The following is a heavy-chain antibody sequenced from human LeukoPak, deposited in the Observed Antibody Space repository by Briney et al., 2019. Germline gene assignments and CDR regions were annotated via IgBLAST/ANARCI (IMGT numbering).Heavy chain of an antibody. CDR1: GFTFSSYE. J-gene: IGHJ6*02. V-gene: IGHV3-48*03. Sequence: GGSLRLSCAASGFTFSSYEMNWVRQAPGKGLEWVSYISSSGSTIYYADSVKGRFTISRDNANNSLYLQMNSLRAEDTDVYYCARDPLGMDVWGQGTTVTVSS. CDR3: ARDPLGMDV. CDR2: ISSSGSTI.